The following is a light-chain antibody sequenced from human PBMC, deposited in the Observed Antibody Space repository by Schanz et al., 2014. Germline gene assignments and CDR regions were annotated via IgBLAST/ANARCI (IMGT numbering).Light chain of an antibody. CDR3: QQYLNWTIT. Sequence: DIQMTQSPSSLSASVGDRVTITCRASHNIDNYLFWYQQKPGKAPNLLIYAASTLQSAVPSRFSGSGYGTDFTLHISGQQPEDFAVYYCQQYLNWTITFGQGTRREIK. CDR2: AAS. V-gene: IGKV1-39*01. J-gene: IGKJ5*01. CDR1: HNIDNY.